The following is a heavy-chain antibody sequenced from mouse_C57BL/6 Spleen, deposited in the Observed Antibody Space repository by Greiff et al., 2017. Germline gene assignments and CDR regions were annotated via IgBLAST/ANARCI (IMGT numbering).Heavy chain of an antibody. CDR2: ISYDGSN. Sequence: EVKLVESGPGLVKPSQSLSLTCSVTGYSITSGYYWNWIRQFPGNKLEWMGYISYDGSNNYNPSLKNRISITRDTSKNQFFLMLNSVTTEDTATYYCARDNYGSLYYYAMDYWGQGTSVTVSS. D-gene: IGHD1-1*01. CDR3: ARDNYGSLYYYAMDY. J-gene: IGHJ4*01. CDR1: GYSITSGYY. V-gene: IGHV3-6*01.